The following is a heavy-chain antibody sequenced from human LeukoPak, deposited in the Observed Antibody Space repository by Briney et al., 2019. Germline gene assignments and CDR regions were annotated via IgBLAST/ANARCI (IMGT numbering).Heavy chain of an antibody. Sequence: PGGSLRLSCAASGFTFSSYAMSWVRQAPGKGLEWVSGISGSGGSTYYADSVKGRFTISRDNPKNTLYLQMNSLRVEDTAVYYCAKAFYSSGWYFFMDWGQGTLVTVSS. CDR1: GFTFSSYA. D-gene: IGHD6-19*01. J-gene: IGHJ4*02. CDR2: ISGSGGST. V-gene: IGHV3-23*01. CDR3: AKAFYSSGWYFFMD.